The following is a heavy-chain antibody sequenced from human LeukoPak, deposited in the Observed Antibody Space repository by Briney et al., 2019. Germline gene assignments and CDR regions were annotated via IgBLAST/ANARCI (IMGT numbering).Heavy chain of an antibody. D-gene: IGHD3-3*01. CDR2: IYYSGST. CDR1: GGSVSSGSYY. J-gene: IGHJ4*02. V-gene: IGHV4-61*01. CDR3: AGGDYDFWSGRPRSFDY. Sequence: SETLSLTCTVSGGSVSSGSYYWSWIRQPPGKGLEWIGYIYYSGSTNYNPSLKSRVTISVDTSKNQFSLKLSSVTAADTAVYYCAGGDYDFWSGRPRSFDYWGQGTLVTVSS.